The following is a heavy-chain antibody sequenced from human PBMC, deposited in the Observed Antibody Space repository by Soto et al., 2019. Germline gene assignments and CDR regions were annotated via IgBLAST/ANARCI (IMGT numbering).Heavy chain of an antibody. CDR1: GYTFTSLG. Sequence: GASVKVSCKSSGYTFTSLGINWVRQAPGQGLEWLGWISTYNGNTDYAQKVQGRVSMTTDTSTTTAYMELRSLRSDDTAVYYCAISTSAMNSGWQLIDYWG. CDR2: ISTYNGNT. V-gene: IGHV1-18*01. J-gene: IGHJ4*01. CDR3: AISTSAMNSGWQLIDY. D-gene: IGHD6-19*01.